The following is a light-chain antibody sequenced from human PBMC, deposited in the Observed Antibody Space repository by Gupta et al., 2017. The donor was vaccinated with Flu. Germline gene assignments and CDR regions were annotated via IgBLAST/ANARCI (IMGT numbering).Light chain of an antibody. Sequence: DIVMTQSPDSLAVSLGERATINCKSSQSVLYSSNNKNYLAWYQQKPGQPPKLLISWASTRESGVPDRFSGSGSGKDFTLTISSLQAEDVAVYYCQQCDSTRRTFGPGTKVEIK. V-gene: IGKV4-1*01. CDR3: QQCDSTRRT. CDR2: WAS. CDR1: QSVLYSSNNKNY. J-gene: IGKJ1*01.